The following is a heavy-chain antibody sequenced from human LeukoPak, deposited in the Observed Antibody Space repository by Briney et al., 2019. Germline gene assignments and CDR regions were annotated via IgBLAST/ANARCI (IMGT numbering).Heavy chain of an antibody. D-gene: IGHD6-19*01. CDR3: ARTYSSGWYYYYYGMDV. J-gene: IGHJ6*02. CDR1: GGSVSSGSYY. Sequence: NPSETLSLTCTVSGGSVSSGSYYWSWIRQPPGKGLEWIGYIYYSGSTNYNPSLKSRVTISVDTSKNQFSLKLSSVTAADTAVYYCARTYSSGWYYYYYGMDVWGQGTTVTVSS. CDR2: IYYSGST. V-gene: IGHV4-61*01.